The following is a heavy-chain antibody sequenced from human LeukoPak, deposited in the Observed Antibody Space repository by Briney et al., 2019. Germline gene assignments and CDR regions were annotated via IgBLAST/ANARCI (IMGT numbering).Heavy chain of an antibody. CDR2: VSASGGST. D-gene: IGHD2-15*01. J-gene: IGHJ4*02. CDR3: ARGLGWNYFDY. CDR1: GFTFSTYA. V-gene: IGHV3-23*01. Sequence: GGSLRLSCTASGFTFSTYAMSWVRQAPGEGLEWVSAVSASGGSTYYADSVKGRFTISRDNSKNTLYLQMNSLRAEDTAVYYCARGLGWNYFDYWGQGTLVTVSP.